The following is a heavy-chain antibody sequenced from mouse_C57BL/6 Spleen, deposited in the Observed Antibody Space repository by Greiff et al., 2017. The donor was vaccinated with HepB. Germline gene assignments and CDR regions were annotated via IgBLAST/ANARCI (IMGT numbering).Heavy chain of an antibody. CDR1: GYTFTSYD. Sequence: VKLMESGPELVKPGASVKLSCKASGYTFTSYDINWVKQRPGQGLEWIGWIYPRDGSTKYNEKFKGKATLTVDTSSSTAYMELHSLTSEDSAVYFCARGYYGSSYGWYFDVWGTGTTVTVSS. D-gene: IGHD1-1*01. CDR2: IYPRDGST. J-gene: IGHJ1*03. CDR3: ARGYYGSSYGWYFDV. V-gene: IGHV1-85*01.